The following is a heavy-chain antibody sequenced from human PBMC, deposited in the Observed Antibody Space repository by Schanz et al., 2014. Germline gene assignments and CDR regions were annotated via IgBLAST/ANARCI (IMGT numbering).Heavy chain of an antibody. CDR2: ISYDGSNQ. V-gene: IGHV3-30*04. CDR3: AKEESPPSLVDY. CDR1: GFTVRSYA. Sequence: QVQLVESGGGVVQPGRSLRLSCAASGFTVRSYAMHWVRQAPGKGLEWVAAISYDGSNQYYTDSVKGRFTVSRDNSKNTVYLQMNSLRAEDTAVYYCAKEESPPSLVDYWGQGILVTVSS. J-gene: IGHJ4*02.